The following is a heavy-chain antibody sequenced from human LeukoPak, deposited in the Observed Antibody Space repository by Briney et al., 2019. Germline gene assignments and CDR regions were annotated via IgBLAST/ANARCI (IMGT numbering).Heavy chain of an antibody. V-gene: IGHV4-31*03. J-gene: IGHJ3*01. D-gene: IGHD3-16*01. CDR1: GGSISSGTYY. CDR3: VGGRVFDV. Sequence: PSETLSLTCSVSGGSISSGTYYWNWIRQHPGKGLEWIGFIYYSGSTYYNPSLKSRVIISVDTSKNQFSLKLSSVTAADTAVYYCVGGRVFDVWGQGTMVTVSS. CDR2: IYYSGST.